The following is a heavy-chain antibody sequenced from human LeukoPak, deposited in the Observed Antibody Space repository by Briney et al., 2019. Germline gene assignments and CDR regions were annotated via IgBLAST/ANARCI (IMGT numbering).Heavy chain of an antibody. CDR1: GGSISSGGYY. D-gene: IGHD3-10*01. CDR2: IYYSGST. Sequence: SETLSLTCTVSGGSISSGGYYWSWIRQHPGKGLEWIGYIYYSGSTYYNPSLKSRVTISVDTSKNQFSLKLSSVTAADTAVYYCATTMVRGVGKWNFDYWGQGTLVTVSP. J-gene: IGHJ4*02. V-gene: IGHV4-31*03. CDR3: ATTMVRGVGKWNFDY.